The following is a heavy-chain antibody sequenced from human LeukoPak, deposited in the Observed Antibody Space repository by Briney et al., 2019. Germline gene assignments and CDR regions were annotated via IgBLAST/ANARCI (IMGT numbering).Heavy chain of an antibody. J-gene: IGHJ4*02. CDR3: ARDLRGGNFYY. Sequence: GGSLRLSCSASGFIFSNYGMYWVRQAPGKGLEFVSAISSDGDNTFYADSVKGRFTISRDNSKNTLYLQMNSLRAEDTAVYYCARDLRGGNFYYWGQGTLVTVSS. CDR1: GFIFSNYG. V-gene: IGHV3-64*04. D-gene: IGHD2-15*01. CDR2: ISSDGDNT.